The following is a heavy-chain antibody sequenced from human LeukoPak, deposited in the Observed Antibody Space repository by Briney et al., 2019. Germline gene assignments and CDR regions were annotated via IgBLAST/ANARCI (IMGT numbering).Heavy chain of an antibody. J-gene: IGHJ4*02. CDR3: ARDSSGITGTNLDY. CDR2: IIPIFGIA. V-gene: IGHV1-69*04. Sequence: ASVKVCCKASGGTFSSYGISWVRQAPGQGLEWMGRIIPIFGIANYAQKFQGRVTITADKSTSTAYMELSSLRSEDTAVYYCARDSSGITGTNLDYWGQGTLVTVSS. CDR1: GGTFSSYG. D-gene: IGHD1-20*01.